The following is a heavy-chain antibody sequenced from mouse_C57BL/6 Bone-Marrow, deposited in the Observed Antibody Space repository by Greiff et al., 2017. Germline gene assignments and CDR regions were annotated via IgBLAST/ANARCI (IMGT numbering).Heavy chain of an antibody. CDR2: IDPENGDT. J-gene: IGHJ4*01. V-gene: IGHV14-4*01. CDR1: GFNIKDDY. CDR3: TTYGNCAMDY. Sequence: VQLQQSGAELVRPGASVKLSCTASGFNIKDDYMHWVKQRPEQGLEWLGWIDPENGDTEYASKFQGKATITADTASNTAYLQLSSLTSEDTAVYYCTTYGNCAMDYWGQGTSVTVSS. D-gene: IGHD2-1*01.